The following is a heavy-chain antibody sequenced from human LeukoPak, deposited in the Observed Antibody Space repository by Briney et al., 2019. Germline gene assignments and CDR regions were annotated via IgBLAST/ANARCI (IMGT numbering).Heavy chain of an antibody. CDR3: VRDAPNTRFDP. V-gene: IGHV3-74*03. D-gene: IGHD1-26*01. CDR1: GFTFSDHW. CDR2: VNNDGSGI. J-gene: IGHJ5*02. Sequence: PGGSLRLSCAASGFTFSDHWMHWVRQVPGKGLLWVSHVNNDGSGITYADSVKGRFTISRDNARNTLYLQMNSLRAEDSAVYYCVRDAPNTRFDPWGQGTLVTVSS.